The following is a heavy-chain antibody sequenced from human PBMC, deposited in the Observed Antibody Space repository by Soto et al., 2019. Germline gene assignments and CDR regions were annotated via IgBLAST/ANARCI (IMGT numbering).Heavy chain of an antibody. CDR2: IVVGSGNT. CDR1: GFTFTSSA. J-gene: IGHJ6*02. V-gene: IGHV1-58*01. CDR3: AEMQWLDTVHYYYYGRDV. D-gene: IGHD6-19*01. Sequence: GSSVKVSCKASGFTFTSSAVQWVRQARGQRLEWIGWIVVGSGNTNYAQKFQERVTITRDMSTSTAYMELSSLRSEDTAVYYCAEMQWLDTVHYYYYGRDVWGQGTTGRVS.